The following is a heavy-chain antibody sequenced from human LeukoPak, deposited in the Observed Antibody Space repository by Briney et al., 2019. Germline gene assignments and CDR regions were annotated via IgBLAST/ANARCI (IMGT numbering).Heavy chain of an antibody. J-gene: IGHJ4*02. CDR2: IYPGDSDT. V-gene: IGHV5-51*01. D-gene: IGHD6-25*01. Sequence: GESLKISCQGSGYSFTSYWIGWVRQMPGRGLEWMGIIYPGDSDTRYSPSFQGQVTISADRSISTAYLQWSSLKASDTAMHYCARSPSGTXSPYXFXXWGQXTPVT. CDR3: ARSPSGTXSPYXFXX. CDR1: GYSFTSYW.